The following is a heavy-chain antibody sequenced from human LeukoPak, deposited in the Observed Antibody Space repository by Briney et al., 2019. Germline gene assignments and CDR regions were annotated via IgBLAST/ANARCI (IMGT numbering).Heavy chain of an antibody. CDR2: IGTAGDT. CDR1: GFAFSTYD. V-gene: IGHV3-13*04. D-gene: IGHD3-10*01. CDR3: ARGGVYSSPDY. Sequence: GGSLRLSCAASGFAFSTYDMHWVRQPTGKGLKWVSAIGTAGDTYYAASVKGRFTISREDAKNSLYLQLNSLTAGDTAVYYCARGGVYSSPDYWGQGTLVTVSS. J-gene: IGHJ4*02.